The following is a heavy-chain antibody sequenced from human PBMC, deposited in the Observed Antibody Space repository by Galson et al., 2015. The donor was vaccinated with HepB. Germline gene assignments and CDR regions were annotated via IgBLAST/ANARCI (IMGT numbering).Heavy chain of an antibody. Sequence: SLRLSCAASGFTFSSYSMNWVRQAPGKGLEWVSYISSSSSTIYYADSVKGRFTISRDNAKNSLYLQMNSLRDEDTAVYYCAREGTAYSSGWVDYWGQGTLVTVSS. V-gene: IGHV3-48*02. D-gene: IGHD6-19*01. CDR1: GFTFSSYS. J-gene: IGHJ4*02. CDR2: ISSSSSTI. CDR3: AREGTAYSSGWVDY.